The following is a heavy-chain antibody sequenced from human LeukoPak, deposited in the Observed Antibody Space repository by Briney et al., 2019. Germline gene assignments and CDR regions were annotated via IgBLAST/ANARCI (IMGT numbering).Heavy chain of an antibody. V-gene: IGHV4-30-2*01. D-gene: IGHD6-13*01. CDR1: GGSISSGGYY. J-gene: IGHJ4*02. Sequence: KSSQTLSLTCTVSGGSISSGGYYWSWIRQPPGKGLEWIGYIYHSGSTYYNPSLKSRVTISVDRSKNQFSLKLSSVTAADTAVYYCAKDSSTWGNLAGHFDSWGQGTLVTVSS. CDR2: IYHSGST. CDR3: AKDSSTWGNLAGHFDS.